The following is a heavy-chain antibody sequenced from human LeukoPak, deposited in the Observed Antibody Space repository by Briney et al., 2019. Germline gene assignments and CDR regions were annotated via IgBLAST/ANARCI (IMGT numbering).Heavy chain of an antibody. CDR3: TPERPYSTSPPS. CDR1: GFTFSSAW. J-gene: IGHJ5*02. Sequence: PGGSLRLSCAASGFTFSSAWMSWVRQAPGKGLEWVGRIKNKTDGGTADYAAPVKGRFAISRDDSKNTLYLQMNSLKTEDTAVYYCTPERPYSTSPPSCGQGTLVTVSS. D-gene: IGHD2-2*01. V-gene: IGHV3-15*01. CDR2: IKNKTDGGTA.